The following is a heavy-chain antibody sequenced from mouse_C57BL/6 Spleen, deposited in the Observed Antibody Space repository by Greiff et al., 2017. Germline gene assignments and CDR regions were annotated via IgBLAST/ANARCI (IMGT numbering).Heavy chain of an antibody. Sequence: VQLQQSGPELVKPGASVKISCKASGYAFSSSWMNWVKQRPGKGLEWIGRIYPGDGDTNYNGKFKGKATLTADKSSSTAYMQLSSLTSEDSAVYYCAREDTTDYAMDYWGQGTSVTVSS. V-gene: IGHV1-82*01. D-gene: IGHD1-1*01. CDR3: AREDTTDYAMDY. CDR2: IYPGDGDT. J-gene: IGHJ4*01. CDR1: GYAFSSSW.